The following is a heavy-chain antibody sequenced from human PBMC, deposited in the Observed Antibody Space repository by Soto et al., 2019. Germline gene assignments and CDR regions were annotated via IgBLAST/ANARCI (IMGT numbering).Heavy chain of an antibody. CDR2: IIPIFGTA. CDR3: ARVRANATYYYDSSGYSIDAFDI. Sequence: SVKVSCKASGGTFSSYAISWVRQAPGQGLEWMGGIIPIFGTANYAQKFQGRVTITADESTSTAYMELSSLRSEDTAVYYCARVRANATYYYDSSGYSIDAFDIWGQGTMVTVSS. CDR1: GGTFSSYA. J-gene: IGHJ3*02. D-gene: IGHD3-22*01. V-gene: IGHV1-69*13.